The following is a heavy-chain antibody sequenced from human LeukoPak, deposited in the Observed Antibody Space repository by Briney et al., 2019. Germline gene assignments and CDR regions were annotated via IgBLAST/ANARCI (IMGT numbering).Heavy chain of an antibody. Sequence: GGSLRLSCAASGFTFSNAWMSWVRQAPGKGLEWVGRIKSKTDGETTDYAAPVKGRYTISRDDSKNTLYLQMNSLKTEDTAVYYCTTLADYDSSGYYYFDYWGQGTLVTVSS. J-gene: IGHJ4*02. CDR1: GFTFSNAW. CDR2: IKSKTDGETT. D-gene: IGHD3-22*01. CDR3: TTLADYDSSGYYYFDY. V-gene: IGHV3-15*01.